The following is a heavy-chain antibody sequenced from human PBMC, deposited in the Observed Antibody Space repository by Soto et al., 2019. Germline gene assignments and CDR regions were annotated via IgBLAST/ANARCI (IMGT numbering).Heavy chain of an antibody. Sequence: GGSLRLSCAASGFTFSGSAMHWVRQASGKGLEWVGRIRSKANNYATAYAASVKGRFTISRDDSKNTAYQQMNSLKTEDTAVYYCTRRIAAYGMDVWGQGTTVTVSS. CDR3: TRRIAAYGMDV. V-gene: IGHV3-73*01. J-gene: IGHJ6*02. D-gene: IGHD6-13*01. CDR2: IRSKANNYAT. CDR1: GFTFSGSA.